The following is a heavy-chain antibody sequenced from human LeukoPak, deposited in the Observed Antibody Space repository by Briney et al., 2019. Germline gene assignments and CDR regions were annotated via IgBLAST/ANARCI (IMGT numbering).Heavy chain of an antibody. CDR1: GGSISSYY. CDR2: IHCRGST. D-gene: IGHD5-18*01. J-gene: IGHJ4*02. Sequence: SETLSLTCTVSGGSISSYYWSWIRQSPGEGLEWIGYIHCRGSTNYNPSLKSRVTISVDTSKNQFSLKLSSLTAADTAVYYCARSVLGYSYGLHIDYWGQGTLVTVSS. CDR3: ARSVLGYSYGLHIDY. V-gene: IGHV4-59*01.